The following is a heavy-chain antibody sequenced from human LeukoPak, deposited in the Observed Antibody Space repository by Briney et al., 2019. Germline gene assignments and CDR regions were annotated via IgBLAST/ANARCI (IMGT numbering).Heavy chain of an antibody. V-gene: IGHV3-23*01. D-gene: IGHD4-11*01. Sequence: GGPLRLSCAASGFTFSSYAISWVRQAPGKGLEWVSTIGRSGGSTSYADSVKGPFSISRDNSKNTLYLQMNSLRAEDTAVYYCAKDLSDYPYFFDYWGQGTLVTVSS. CDR3: AKDLSDYPYFFDY. CDR2: IGRSGGST. CDR1: GFTFSSYA. J-gene: IGHJ4*02.